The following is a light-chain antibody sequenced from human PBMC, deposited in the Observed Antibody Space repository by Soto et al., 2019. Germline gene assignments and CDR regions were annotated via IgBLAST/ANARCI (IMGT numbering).Light chain of an antibody. CDR3: MQALDTRT. Sequence: FVMTQSPLSLPVTPGEPASISCRSSQSLLHSNGKNYLDWYLQKPGQSPRLLIYLGSNRASGVPDRFRGSGSGTDFTLTISRVEAEDVGVYYCMQALDTRTFGQGTKVEIK. J-gene: IGKJ1*01. CDR1: QSLLHSNGKNY. CDR2: LGS. V-gene: IGKV2-28*01.